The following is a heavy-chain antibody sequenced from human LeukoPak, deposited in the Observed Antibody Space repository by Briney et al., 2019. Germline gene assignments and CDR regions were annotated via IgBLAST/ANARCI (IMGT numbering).Heavy chain of an antibody. CDR3: AKHGRSGWYFDY. CDR2: ISWNSGSI. CDR1: GFTFDDYA. D-gene: IGHD6-19*01. Sequence: GGSLRLSCAASGFTFDDYAMHWVRQAPGKGLEWVSGISWNSGSIGYADSVKGRFTISRDSAKNSLYLQMNSLRAEDTALYYCAKHGRSGWYFDYWGQGTLVTVSS. V-gene: IGHV3-9*01. J-gene: IGHJ4*02.